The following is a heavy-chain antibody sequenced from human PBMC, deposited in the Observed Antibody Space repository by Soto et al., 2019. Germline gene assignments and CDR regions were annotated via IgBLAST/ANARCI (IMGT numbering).Heavy chain of an antibody. CDR2: INHSGST. J-gene: IGHJ6*02. D-gene: IGHD3-10*01. V-gene: IGHV4-34*01. Sequence: AETLSLTCAVYGGSFSNYYWSWIRQPPGKGLEWIGEINHSGSTNYNPSLKSRVTISVDTSKNQFSLKLTSVTAADTAVYYCTTQGFGGLHGLVDVWGQGTTVTVSS. CDR1: GGSFSNYY. CDR3: TTQGFGGLHGLVDV.